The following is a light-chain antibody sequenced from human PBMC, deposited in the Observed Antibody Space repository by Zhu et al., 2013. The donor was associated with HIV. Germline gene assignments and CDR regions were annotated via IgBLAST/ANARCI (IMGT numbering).Light chain of an antibody. Sequence: QSALTQPPSASGSPGQSVTISCTGTRSDIGSYNYVAWYQQHPGKAPKLVIYDVSKRPSGVPDRFSGSKSGNTASLTISGLQAEDEADYYCCSYAGSYTWVFGGGTKLTVL. CDR3: CSYAGSYTWV. CDR2: DVS. CDR1: RSDIGSYNY. J-gene: IGLJ3*02. V-gene: IGLV2-11*01.